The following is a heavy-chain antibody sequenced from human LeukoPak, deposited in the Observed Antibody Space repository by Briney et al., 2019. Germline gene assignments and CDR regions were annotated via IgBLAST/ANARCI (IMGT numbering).Heavy chain of an antibody. Sequence: PGGSLRLSCAASGFTFSSYAMSWVRQAPGKGLEWVSAISGSGGSTYYAASVKGRFTISRDNSKNTLYLQMNSLRAEDTAVYYCAPGSAYCGGDCLTHFDYWGQGTLVTVSS. CDR2: ISGSGGST. V-gene: IGHV3-23*01. J-gene: IGHJ4*02. D-gene: IGHD2-21*02. CDR3: APGSAYCGGDCLTHFDY. CDR1: GFTFSSYA.